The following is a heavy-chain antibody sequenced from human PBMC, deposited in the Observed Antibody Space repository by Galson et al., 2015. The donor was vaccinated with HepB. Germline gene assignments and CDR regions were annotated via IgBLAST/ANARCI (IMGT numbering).Heavy chain of an antibody. CDR1: GFTFRNYA. J-gene: IGHJ6*02. V-gene: IGHV3-30-3*01. CDR3: AVAGVFACVPYFCSGMDV. CDR2: ISYDGSNK. Sequence: SLRLSCAASGFTFRNYAMHWVRQAPGKGLEWVAVISYDGSNKNYADSVKGRFTISRDNSKNTLYLKMNSLRAEDTDVYYCAVAGVFACVPYFCSGMDVWGQGTPVTVSS. D-gene: IGHD3-3*01.